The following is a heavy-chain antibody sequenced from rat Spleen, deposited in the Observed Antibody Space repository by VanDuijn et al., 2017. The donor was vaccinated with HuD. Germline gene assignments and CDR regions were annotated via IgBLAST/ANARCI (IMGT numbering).Heavy chain of an antibody. J-gene: IGHJ2*01. CDR2: ISSDGGRN. Sequence: EVQLVESDGGLVQPGRSLKLSCAASGFTFSDYNMAWVRQAPRKGLEWVAIISSDGGRNFYRDSVKGRFTISRDNAKSTLSLQMDSLRSEDTATYYCARRHYGYTDYFDYWGQGVMVTVSS. D-gene: IGHD1-9*01. CDR3: ARRHYGYTDYFDY. CDR1: GFTFSDYN. V-gene: IGHV5-7*01.